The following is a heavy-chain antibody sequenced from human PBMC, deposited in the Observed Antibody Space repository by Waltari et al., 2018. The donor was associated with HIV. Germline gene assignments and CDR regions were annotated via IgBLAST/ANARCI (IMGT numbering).Heavy chain of an antibody. CDR1: GFILSAHY. J-gene: IGHJ4*02. CDR2: INGADGDA. V-gene: IGHV1-46*01. D-gene: IGHD1-26*01. Sequence: QVQLIQAGFQMGKPGASVRLCCQASGFILSAHYIHWVGQSPRQTFEWMAIINGADGDANSAQKFQDRLSLTRDLFTGTVHLDLRSLTSEDTAVYFCARAGLGGLIQDFDIWGRGTQLVVSS. CDR3: ARAGLGGLIQDFDI.